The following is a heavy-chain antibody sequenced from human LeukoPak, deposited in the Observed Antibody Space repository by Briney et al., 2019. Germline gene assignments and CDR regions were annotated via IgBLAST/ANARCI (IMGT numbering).Heavy chain of an antibody. CDR1: GGSFSGYY. CDR2: IFHSGVT. Sequence: PSETLSLTCAVYGGSFSGYYWTWVRQTPGKGLEWIGEIFHSGVTNYNPSLKSRLTISVDTSKNQFSLNLHSVTAADTASYYCARRTGTVTPPWYFDLWGRGTLVTVSS. D-gene: IGHD4-17*01. J-gene: IGHJ2*01. CDR3: ARRTGTVTPPWYFDL. V-gene: IGHV4-34*12.